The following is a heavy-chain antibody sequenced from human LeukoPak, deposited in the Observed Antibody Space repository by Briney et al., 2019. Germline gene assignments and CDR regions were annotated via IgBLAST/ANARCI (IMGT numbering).Heavy chain of an antibody. CDR2: IDTGTSTI. V-gene: IGHV3-48*01. J-gene: IGHJ6*03. CDR3: ARDRKSYYYDSSGYLDYYCYYMDV. Sequence: TGGSLRLSCAASGFTFSTYSMNWVRQAPGKGLEWVSYIDTGTSTIYYADSVKGRFTISKDNAKNSLYLQMNSLRTEDTAVYYCARDRKSYYYDSSGYLDYYCYYMDVWGKGTTVTVSS. CDR1: GFTFSTYS. D-gene: IGHD3-22*01.